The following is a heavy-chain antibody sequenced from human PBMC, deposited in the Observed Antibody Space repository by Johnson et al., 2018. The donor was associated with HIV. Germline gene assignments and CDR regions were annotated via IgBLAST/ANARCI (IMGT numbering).Heavy chain of an antibody. J-gene: IGHJ3*02. CDR1: GLTFSDSA. D-gene: IGHD3-22*01. CDR3: TRTDDAYHYDTFGYIDAFDI. V-gene: IGHV3-73*02. Sequence: VQLVESGGGLVQPGGSLKLSCAASGLTFSDSALHWVRQAPEKGLEWVGRIRSKPYSSATAYAASVKGRFTISRDDSKNMTYLQMNSMKTEDTAVYYCTRTDDAYHYDTFGYIDAFDIWGQGTMVTVSS. CDR2: IRSKPYSSAT.